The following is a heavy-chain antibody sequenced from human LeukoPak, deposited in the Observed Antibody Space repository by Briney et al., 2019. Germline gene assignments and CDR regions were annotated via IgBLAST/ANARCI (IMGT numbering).Heavy chain of an antibody. CDR3: AREALRYFDY. J-gene: IGHJ4*02. D-gene: IGHD3-9*01. CDR1: GGSISSYY. Sequence: KPSETLSLTCTVSGGSISSYYWSWIRQPPGKGLEWIGYIHHSGSTNYSPSLKSRVTISVDTSKNRFSLRLNSLTAADTAVYYCAREALRYFDYWGQGTLVTVSS. CDR2: IHHSGST. V-gene: IGHV4-59*12.